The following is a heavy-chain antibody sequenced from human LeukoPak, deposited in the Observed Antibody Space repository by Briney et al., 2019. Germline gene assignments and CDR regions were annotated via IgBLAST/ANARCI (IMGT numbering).Heavy chain of an antibody. J-gene: IGHJ3*02. V-gene: IGHV3-30*04. CDR3: ARDFDPMIVVVYDAFDI. CDR1: GFTFSSYA. CDR2: ISYDGSNK. D-gene: IGHD3-22*01. Sequence: GGSLRLSCAASGFTFSSYAMHWVRQAPGKGLEWVAVISYDGSNKYYADSVKGRFTISRDNSKNTLYLQMNSLRAEDTAVYYCARDFDPMIVVVYDAFDIWGQGTMVTVSS.